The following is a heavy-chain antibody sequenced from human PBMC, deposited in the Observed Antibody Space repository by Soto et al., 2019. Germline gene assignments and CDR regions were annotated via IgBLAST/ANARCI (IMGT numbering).Heavy chain of an antibody. CDR3: AKRGSGSQFDY. D-gene: IGHD1-26*01. Sequence: PGVSMRVSCAAAGFTFSSYAMSWVSQATGKGLEWVSVISGSGGSTYYADSVKGRFTISRDNSKNTLYLQMNSLRAEDTAVYYCAKRGSGSQFDYWGQGTLVTVSS. V-gene: IGHV3-23*01. CDR2: ISGSGGST. CDR1: GFTFSSYA. J-gene: IGHJ4*02.